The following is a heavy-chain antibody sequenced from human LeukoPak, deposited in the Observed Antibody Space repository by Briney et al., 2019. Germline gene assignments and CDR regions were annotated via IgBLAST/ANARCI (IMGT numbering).Heavy chain of an antibody. CDR3: AREYGSGTSIRFDY. J-gene: IGHJ4*02. CDR1: GFTFSSYG. CDR2: IKQDGSEK. V-gene: IGHV3-7*01. Sequence: PGGSLRLSCAASGFTFSSYGMHWVRQAPGKGLEWVANIKQDGSEKYYVDSVKGRFTISRDNAKNSLYLQMNSLRAEDTAVYYCAREYGSGTSIRFDYWGQGTLVTVSS. D-gene: IGHD3-10*01.